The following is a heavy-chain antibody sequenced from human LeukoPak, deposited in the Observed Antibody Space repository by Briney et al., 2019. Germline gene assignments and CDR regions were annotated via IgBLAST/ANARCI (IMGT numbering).Heavy chain of an antibody. V-gene: IGHV1-69*05. CDR2: IIPIFGTA. D-gene: IGHD2-15*01. Sequence: ASVKVSCKAYGGTFSSYAISWVRQAPGQGLEWMGGIIPIFGTANYAQKFQGRVTITTDESTSTAYMELSSLRSEDTAVYYCARGREDIEDWFDPWGQGTLVTVSS. CDR1: GGTFSSYA. J-gene: IGHJ5*02. CDR3: ARGREDIEDWFDP.